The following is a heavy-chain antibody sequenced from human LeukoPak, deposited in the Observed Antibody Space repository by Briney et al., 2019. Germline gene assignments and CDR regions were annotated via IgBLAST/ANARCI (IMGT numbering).Heavy chain of an antibody. V-gene: IGHV4-34*01. Sequence: SETLSLTCAVYGGSFSGYYWSWIRQPPGKGLEWIGEINHSGSTNYNPSLKSRVTISVDTSKNQFSLKLSSVTAADTAVYYCARASSIAATSWFDPWGQGTLVTVSS. CDR3: ARASSIAATSWFDP. CDR1: GGSFSGYY. J-gene: IGHJ5*02. D-gene: IGHD6-6*01. CDR2: INHSGST.